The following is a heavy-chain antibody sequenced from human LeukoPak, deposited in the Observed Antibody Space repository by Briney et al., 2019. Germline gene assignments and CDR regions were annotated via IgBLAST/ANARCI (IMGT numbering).Heavy chain of an antibody. D-gene: IGHD3-22*01. J-gene: IGHJ3*02. CDR1: GYTFTNYY. CDR3: ARAKTSYYYDSSGYWSYAFDI. CDR2: INPNSGGT. V-gene: IGHV1-2*02. Sequence: ASVKVSCKASGYTFTNYYIHWVRQAPGQGLEWMGWINPNSGGTNYAQKFQGRVTMTRDTSISTAYMELSRLRSDDTAVYYCARAKTSYYYDSSGYWSYAFDIWGQGTMVTVSS.